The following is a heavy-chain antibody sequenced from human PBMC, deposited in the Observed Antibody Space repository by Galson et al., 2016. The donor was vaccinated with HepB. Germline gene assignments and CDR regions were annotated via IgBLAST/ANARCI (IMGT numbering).Heavy chain of an antibody. V-gene: IGHV5-51*03. CDR1: GYSFTNYW. CDR3: ARSRDTAMAVDY. J-gene: IGHJ4*02. D-gene: IGHD5-18*01. Sequence: QSGAEVKKPGDSLKISCKGSGYSFTNYWIGWVRQMPGKGLEWMGIIYPGDSDTRYSPSFQGQVTITADESISTAYLQWSSLKASDTAMYYCARSRDTAMAVDYWGQGTLVTVSS. CDR2: IYPGDSDT.